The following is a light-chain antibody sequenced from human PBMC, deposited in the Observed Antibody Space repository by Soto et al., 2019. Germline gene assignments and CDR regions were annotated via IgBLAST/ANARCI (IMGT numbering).Light chain of an antibody. J-gene: IGLJ1*01. CDR1: TGAVTSHSY. Sequence: QAVVTQEPSLTVSPGGTVTLTCASSTGAVTSHSYPSWFQQKPGQAPRALIYTISNKHSCTPARFSGSLLGGKAALTLSDVQPEHEAAYFCLLYYEGAHLFGPGTKLTVL. V-gene: IGLV7-43*01. CDR2: TIS. CDR3: LLYYEGAHL.